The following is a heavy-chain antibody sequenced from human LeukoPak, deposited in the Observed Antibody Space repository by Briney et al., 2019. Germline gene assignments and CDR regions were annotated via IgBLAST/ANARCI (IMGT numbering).Heavy chain of an antibody. J-gene: IGHJ5*02. CDR2: IYSGGST. V-gene: IGHV3-66*01. CDR3: AREYSSSSRFSWFDP. CDR1: GFTVSNNY. D-gene: IGHD6-6*01. Sequence: PGGSLRLSCAASGFTVSNNYMNWVRQAPGKGLEWVSVIYSGGSTYYADSVKGRFTISRDNSKKTLYLQMNRLRAEDTAVYFCAREYSSSSRFSWFDPWGQGTLVTVSS.